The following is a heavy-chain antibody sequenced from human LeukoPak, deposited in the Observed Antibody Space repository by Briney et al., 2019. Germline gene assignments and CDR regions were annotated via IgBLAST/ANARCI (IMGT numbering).Heavy chain of an antibody. CDR3: ARDKGDDFWSGYYL. D-gene: IGHD3-3*01. CDR2: INSGGAI. J-gene: IGHJ5*02. V-gene: IGHV3-69-1*01. CDR1: GFTFSDYA. Sequence: PGGSLRLSCAASGFTFSDYAMTWVRQAPGKGLEWVSTINSGGAINYADSVKGRFTISRDNAKNSLYLQMNSLRAEDTAVYYCARDKGDDFWSGYYLWGQGTLVTVSS.